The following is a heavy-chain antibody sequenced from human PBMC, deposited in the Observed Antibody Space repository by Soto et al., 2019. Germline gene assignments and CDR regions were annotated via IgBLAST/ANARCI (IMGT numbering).Heavy chain of an antibody. J-gene: IGHJ4*02. D-gene: IGHD3-3*01. CDR3: ARDVNDFWSGYLY. Sequence: QVQLVESGGGVVQPGKSLRLSCTTSGFTFGSYAMHWVRQAPGKGLEWVAVLWYDGSNIQYADSVEGRFTISRNNSKSTVYLQMDSLRAEDTAVYYCARDVNDFWSGYLYWGQGTLVTVSS. CDR1: GFTFGSYA. CDR2: LWYDGSNI. V-gene: IGHV3-33*01.